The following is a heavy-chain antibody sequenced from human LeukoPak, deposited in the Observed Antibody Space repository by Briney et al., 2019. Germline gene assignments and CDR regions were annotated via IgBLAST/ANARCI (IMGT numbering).Heavy chain of an antibody. D-gene: IGHD3-22*01. V-gene: IGHV4-34*01. CDR1: GGSFSGYY. Sequence: PSETLSLTCAVYGGSFSGYYWSWIRQPPGKGLEWIGEINHSGSTNYNPSLKSRVTISVDTSKNQFSLKLSSVTAADTAVYYCARGRITMIVWGQGTLVTVSS. CDR3: ARGRITMIV. CDR2: INHSGST. J-gene: IGHJ4*02.